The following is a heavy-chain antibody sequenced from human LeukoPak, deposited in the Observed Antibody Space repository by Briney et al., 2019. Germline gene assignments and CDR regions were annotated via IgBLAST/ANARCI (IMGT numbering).Heavy chain of an antibody. V-gene: IGHV1-69*04. CDR2: IIPILGIA. CDR1: GGTFSSYA. J-gene: IGHJ5*02. D-gene: IGHD3-10*01. Sequence: ASVKVSCKASGGTFSSYAISWVRQAPGQGLEWMGRIIPILGIANYAQKFQGRVTITADKSTSTAYMELSSLRSEDTAVYYCARDPSWNPGYYYGSGGHTNWFDPWGQGTLVTVSS. CDR3: ARDPSWNPGYYYGSGGHTNWFDP.